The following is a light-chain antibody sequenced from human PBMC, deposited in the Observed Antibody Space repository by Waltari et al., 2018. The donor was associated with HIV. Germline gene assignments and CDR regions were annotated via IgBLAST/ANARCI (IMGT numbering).Light chain of an antibody. J-gene: IGKJ1*01. CDR3: QQYYSYSWDP. CDR1: QSISSW. CDR2: KAS. Sequence: DIQMTQSPSTLSASVGDRVTITCRASQSISSWLAWYQQKPGKAPKVLIYKASSLESGVPSRFSGSGSGTEFTLTISCLQPDDFATYYCQQYYSYSWDPFGQGTKVEIK. V-gene: IGKV1-5*03.